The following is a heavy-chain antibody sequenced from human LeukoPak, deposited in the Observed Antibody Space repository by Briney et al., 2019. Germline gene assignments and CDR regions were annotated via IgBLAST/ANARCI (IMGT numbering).Heavy chain of an antibody. CDR2: INPNTGGT. V-gene: IGHV1-2*02. CDR3: ARDLRGDSSGYYPYYYMDV. Sequence: ASVKVSCKASGYTFTDYYMHWVRQAPGQGLEWMGWINPNTGGTNYAQKFQGRVTMTRDTSISTPYMELSRLRSDDTAVYYCARDLRGDSSGYYPYYYMDVWGKGTTVTISS. CDR1: GYTFTDYY. J-gene: IGHJ6*03. D-gene: IGHD3-22*01.